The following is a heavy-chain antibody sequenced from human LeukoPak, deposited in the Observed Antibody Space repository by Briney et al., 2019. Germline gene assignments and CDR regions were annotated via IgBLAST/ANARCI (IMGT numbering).Heavy chain of an antibody. CDR2: ISGSGGNT. CDR3: ANFEQWLFR. J-gene: IGHJ4*02. Sequence: GGSLRLSCAASGFTFSSYAMDWVRQAPGKGLEWVSAISGSGGNTYYADSVKGRFTISRDHSKTTLFLQMNSLRAEDTAVYYCANFEQWLFRWGQGTLVTVSS. CDR1: GFTFSSYA. V-gene: IGHV3-23*01. D-gene: IGHD6-19*01.